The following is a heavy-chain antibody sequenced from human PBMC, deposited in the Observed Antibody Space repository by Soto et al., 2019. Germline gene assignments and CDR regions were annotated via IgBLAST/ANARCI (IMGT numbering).Heavy chain of an antibody. CDR3: ARSGAYCTSITCLFDSF. V-gene: IGHV1-18*01. J-gene: IGHJ4*02. CDR1: GYTFTSYG. Sequence: QAQLVQSGGEVKKPGASVKGSCRASGYTFTSYGYAWVRQAPGQGLEWMGWIGAYNGDRNYAQKFQDRLTLTTDTSTTTAHMELRNLGSDDTSVYYCARSGAYCTSITCLFDSFWGLGALVTVSS. CDR2: IGAYNGDR. D-gene: IGHD2-8*01.